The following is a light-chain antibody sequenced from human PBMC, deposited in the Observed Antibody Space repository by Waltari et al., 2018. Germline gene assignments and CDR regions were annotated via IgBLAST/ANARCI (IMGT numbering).Light chain of an antibody. V-gene: IGKV3-11*01. Sequence: EIVLTQSPATLSLSPGGRATRSGRASQSLIRYLAWYQQKPGQAPRLLIYDASNRATGIPARFSGSGSGTDFTLTINSLEPEDFAVYYCQQRYNWPVTFGGGTRVEIK. CDR1: QSLIRY. J-gene: IGKJ4*01. CDR3: QQRYNWPVT. CDR2: DAS.